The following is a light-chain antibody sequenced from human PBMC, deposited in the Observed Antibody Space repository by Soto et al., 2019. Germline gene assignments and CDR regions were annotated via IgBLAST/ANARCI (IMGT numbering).Light chain of an antibody. CDR2: EVS. CDR3: SSYTTSSIWV. Sequence: QSVLTQPASVSGSLGQSITLSCSGTSSDVGGYNYVSWYQQHPGKAPKLMIYEVSNRPSGVSNRFSGSKSANTASLTISGLQAEDEAAYYCSSYTTSSIWVFGGGTKLTVL. V-gene: IGLV2-14*01. CDR1: SSDVGGYNY. J-gene: IGLJ3*02.